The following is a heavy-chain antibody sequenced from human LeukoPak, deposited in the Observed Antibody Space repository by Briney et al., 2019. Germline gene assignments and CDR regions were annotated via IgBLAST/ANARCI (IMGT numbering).Heavy chain of an antibody. Sequence: ASVKVSCKVSGYTLTELSMHWVRQAPGKGLEWMGGFDPEDGETIYAQKFQGRVTMTEDTSTDTAYMELSSLGSEDTAVYYCATGDTAMVTYDYWGQGTLVTVSS. CDR3: ATGDTAMVTYDY. V-gene: IGHV1-24*01. J-gene: IGHJ4*02. CDR1: GYTLTELS. CDR2: FDPEDGET. D-gene: IGHD5-18*01.